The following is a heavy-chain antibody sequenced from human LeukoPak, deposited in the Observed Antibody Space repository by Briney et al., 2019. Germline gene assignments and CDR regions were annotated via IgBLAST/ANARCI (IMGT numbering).Heavy chain of an antibody. CDR2: IWHDGSHK. CDR3: AREIFGSGSYPDF. J-gene: IGHJ4*02. V-gene: IGHV3-33*01. D-gene: IGHD3-10*01. CDR1: GFTLILYP. Sequence: PGGSLDPSFQAPGFTLILYPWTWSARAPAKGWEWVALIWHDGSHKFYSNSVRGQFSISRDNSKNTVYLQMNNLRPDDTAVYYCAREIFGSGSYPDFWGQGTLVTVSS.